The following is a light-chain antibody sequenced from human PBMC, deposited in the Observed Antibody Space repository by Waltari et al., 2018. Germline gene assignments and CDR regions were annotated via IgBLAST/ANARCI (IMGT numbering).Light chain of an antibody. CDR2: ANSDGEN. CDR1: SGHTSYP. V-gene: IGLV4-69*01. Sequence: QLLVTQSPSASASLGASVNLTCTLSSGHTSYPLAWPQHQSEKGPRFVMSANSDGENTKGDGIPDRCSGSSSGAERYLTIYRLQSEDEADYYCQTWDTNRVVFGGGTKVTVL. CDR3: QTWDTNRVV. J-gene: IGLJ2*01.